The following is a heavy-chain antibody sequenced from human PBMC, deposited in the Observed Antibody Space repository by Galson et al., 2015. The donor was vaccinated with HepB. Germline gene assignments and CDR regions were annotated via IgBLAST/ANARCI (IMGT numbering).Heavy chain of an antibody. D-gene: IGHD2-2*02. Sequence: SVKVSCKASGYTFTNYELRWVRQAPGQGLEWMGIINPSGGATTYSQEFQGRVFLTTDTSATSVYMELTYLRPEDTAMYYCMKSTPPTGNRLYSSCPEVPHPPDYWGQGSRVTVSS. CDR3: MKSTPPTGNRLYSSCPEVPHPPDY. CDR2: INPSGGAT. J-gene: IGHJ4*02. CDR1: GYTFTNYE. V-gene: IGHV1-46*01.